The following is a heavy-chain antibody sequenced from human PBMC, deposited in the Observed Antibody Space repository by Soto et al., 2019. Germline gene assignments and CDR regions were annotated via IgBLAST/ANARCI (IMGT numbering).Heavy chain of an antibody. CDR2: INDDGIST. V-gene: IGHV3-74*01. CDR3: TRGPRSTSAGTGAF. Sequence: EVQLVESGGGLVQPGGSLRLSCAASGFTFSMYWMHWVRQVPGKGPEWVSRINDDGISTNYADSVKGRFTISRDNGKNTLYLRMNAWRVEDTAVYYCTRGPRSTSAGTGAFWGQGTLVTVSS. D-gene: IGHD6-13*01. CDR1: GFTFSMYW. J-gene: IGHJ4*02.